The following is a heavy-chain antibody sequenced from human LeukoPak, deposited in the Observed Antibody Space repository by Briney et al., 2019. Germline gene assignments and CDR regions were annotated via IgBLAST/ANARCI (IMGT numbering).Heavy chain of an antibody. V-gene: IGHV3-30*02. D-gene: IGHD6-6*01. CDR3: AKVPTSIAARPGDY. CDR2: IRYDGSNK. Sequence: PGGSLRLSCAASGFTFSSYGMHWVRQAPGKGREGVAFIRYDGSNKYYADSVKGRFTIYRDNSKNTLYLQMNSLRAEDTAVYYCAKVPTSIAARPGDYWGQGTLVTVSS. CDR1: GFTFSSYG. J-gene: IGHJ4*02.